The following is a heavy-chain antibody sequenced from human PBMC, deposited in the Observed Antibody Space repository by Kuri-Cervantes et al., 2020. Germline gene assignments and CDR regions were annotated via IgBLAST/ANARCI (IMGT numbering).Heavy chain of an antibody. CDR2: IYYSGST. Sequence: SETLSLTCTVSGVSISSSDYYWSWIRQPPGKGLEWIGYIYYSGSTYYNPSLKSRVTISVDTSKNQFSLKLSSVTAADTAVYYCARGSVSCSGGSCYSLWGQGTLVTVSS. CDR1: GVSISSSDYY. J-gene: IGHJ4*02. V-gene: IGHV4-30-4*02. D-gene: IGHD2-15*01. CDR3: ARGSVSCSGGSCYSL.